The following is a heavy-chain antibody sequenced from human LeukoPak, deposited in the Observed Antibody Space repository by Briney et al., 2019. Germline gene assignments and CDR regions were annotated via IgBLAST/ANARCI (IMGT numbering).Heavy chain of an antibody. Sequence: APVTVSCKASGYAFTSYDINWVRQATGQGLEWMGWMNPNSGNTGYAQKFQGRVTMTRNTSISTAYMELSSLRSEDTAVYYCARGLGSTQWLVRYYYYYYYVDVWGKGTTVTVSS. CDR2: MNPNSGNT. CDR1: GYAFTSYD. CDR3: ARGLGSTQWLVRYYYYYYYVDV. D-gene: IGHD6-19*01. J-gene: IGHJ6*03. V-gene: IGHV1-8*01.